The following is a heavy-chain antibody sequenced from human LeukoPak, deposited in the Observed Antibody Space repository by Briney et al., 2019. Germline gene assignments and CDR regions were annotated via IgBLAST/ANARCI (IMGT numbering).Heavy chain of an antibody. CDR3: ARESGYAVGVY. CDR2: IYSGGST. D-gene: IGHD5-12*01. J-gene: IGHJ4*02. CDR1: GFTFSNYA. Sequence: GGSLRLSCGASGFTFSNYAMSWVRQAPGEGLEWVSVIYSGGSTYYADSVKGRFTVSRDNSKNTLYLQMNSLRAEDTAMYYCARESGYAVGVYWGQGTLVTVSS. V-gene: IGHV3-53*01.